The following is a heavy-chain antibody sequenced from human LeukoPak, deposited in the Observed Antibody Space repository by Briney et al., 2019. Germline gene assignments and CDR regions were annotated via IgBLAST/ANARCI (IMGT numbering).Heavy chain of an antibody. Sequence: GESLKISCKGSGYSFTSYWIGWVRQMPGKGLEWMGIIYPGDSDTRYSPSFQGQVTISADKSISTAYLQWSSLKASDTAVYYCARRTYSGSYYINYYFDYWGQGTLVTVSS. J-gene: IGHJ4*02. D-gene: IGHD1-26*01. CDR3: ARRTYSGSYYINYYFDY. CDR1: GYSFTSYW. V-gene: IGHV5-51*01. CDR2: IYPGDSDT.